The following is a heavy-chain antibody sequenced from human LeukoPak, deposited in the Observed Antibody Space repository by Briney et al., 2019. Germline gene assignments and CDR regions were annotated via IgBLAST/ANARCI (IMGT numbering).Heavy chain of an antibody. Sequence: SPGGSLRLSCAASGFTFSSAWMSWVRQAPGKGLEWVGRIKSKTDGGTTDYAAPVKGRFTISRDDSKNTLYLQMNSLKTEDTAVYYCTTDPLDYYGMDVWGQGTTVTVSS. CDR2: IKSKTDGGTT. J-gene: IGHJ6*02. CDR3: TTDPLDYYGMDV. V-gene: IGHV3-15*01. CDR1: GFTFSSAW.